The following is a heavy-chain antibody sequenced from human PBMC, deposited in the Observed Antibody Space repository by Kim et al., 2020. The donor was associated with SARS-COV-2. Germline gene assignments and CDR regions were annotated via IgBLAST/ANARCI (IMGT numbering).Heavy chain of an antibody. J-gene: IGHJ6*02. D-gene: IGHD6-19*01. V-gene: IGHV3-53*01. CDR1: GFTVSTNY. CDR2: IYSGGTT. CDR3: AKNYGVAVAGIYYYYGLDV. Sequence: GGSLRLSCAASGFTVSTNYMSWVRQAPEKGLEWVSIIYSGGTTYYADSVEGRFTISRDNSKNTVDLQMNSLRAEDTAVYYCAKNYGVAVAGIYYYYGLDVWGQGTTVTVSS.